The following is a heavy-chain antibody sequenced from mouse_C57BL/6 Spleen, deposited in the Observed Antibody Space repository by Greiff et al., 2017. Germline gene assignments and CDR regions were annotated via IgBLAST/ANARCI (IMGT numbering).Heavy chain of an antibody. J-gene: IGHJ2*01. V-gene: IGHV5-6*02. Sequence: EVKLQESGGDLVKPGGSLKLSCAASGFTFSSYGMSWVRQTPDKRLEWVATISSGGSYTYYPDSVKGRFTISRDNATNTLYLQMSSLKSEDTAMYYGARRGNTVVEEGYFDDWGKGTTLTVSS. CDR3: ARRGNTVVEEGYFDD. D-gene: IGHD1-1*01. CDR2: ISSGGSYT. CDR1: GFTFSSYG.